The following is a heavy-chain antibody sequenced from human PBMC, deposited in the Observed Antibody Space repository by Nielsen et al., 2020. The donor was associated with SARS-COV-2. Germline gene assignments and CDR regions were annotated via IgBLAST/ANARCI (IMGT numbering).Heavy chain of an antibody. CDR2: SSGSSSYI. CDR1: GFTFSSYS. Sequence: GESLKISCAASGFTFSSYSMNWVRQAPGKGLEWVSSSSGSSSYIYYADSVKGRFTISRDNAKNSLYLQMNSLRVEDTALYYCAKETSGYIYGYLDYWGQGTVVTVSP. J-gene: IGHJ4*02. V-gene: IGHV3-21*04. CDR3: AKETSGYIYGYLDY. D-gene: IGHD5-18*01.